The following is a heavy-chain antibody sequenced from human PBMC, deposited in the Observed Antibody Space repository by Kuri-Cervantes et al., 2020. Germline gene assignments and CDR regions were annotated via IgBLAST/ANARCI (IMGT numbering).Heavy chain of an antibody. CDR3: ARTAPVAFDAFEI. CDR1: GYTFTSYD. Sequence: ASVKVSCKASGYTFTSYDINWVRQATGQGLEWMGWMNPNSGNTGYAQKFQGRVTMTRNTSISTAYMELSSLRSDDTAVYYCARTAPVAFDAFEIWGQGTMVTVSS. D-gene: IGHD2-21*01. J-gene: IGHJ3*02. CDR2: MNPNSGNT. V-gene: IGHV1-8*01.